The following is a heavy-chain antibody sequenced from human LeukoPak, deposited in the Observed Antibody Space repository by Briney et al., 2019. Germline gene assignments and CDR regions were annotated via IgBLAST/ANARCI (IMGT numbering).Heavy chain of an antibody. D-gene: IGHD3-16*02. J-gene: IGHJ4*02. CDR2: IYYSGST. CDR1: GGSISSSSYY. CDR3: ARDQSVITFGGVIVTSGFDY. V-gene: IGHV4-39*07. Sequence: SETLSLTCTVSGGSISSSSYYWGWIRQPPGKGLEWIGSIYYSGSTYYNPSLKSRVTISVDTSKNQFSLKLSSVTAADTAVYYCARDQSVITFGGVIVTSGFDYWDQGTLVTVSS.